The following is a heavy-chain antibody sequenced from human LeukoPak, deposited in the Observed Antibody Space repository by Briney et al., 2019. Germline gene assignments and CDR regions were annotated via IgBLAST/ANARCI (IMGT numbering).Heavy chain of an antibody. CDR1: GYTFTGYY. Sequence: PGASVKVSRKASGYTFTGYYMHWVRQAPGQGLEWMGWINPNSGGTNYAQKFQGRVTMTRDTSISTAYMELSRLRSDDTAVYYCAREPTMATMGFDYWGQGTLVTVSS. CDR2: INPNSGGT. V-gene: IGHV1-2*02. D-gene: IGHD5-24*01. J-gene: IGHJ4*02. CDR3: AREPTMATMGFDY.